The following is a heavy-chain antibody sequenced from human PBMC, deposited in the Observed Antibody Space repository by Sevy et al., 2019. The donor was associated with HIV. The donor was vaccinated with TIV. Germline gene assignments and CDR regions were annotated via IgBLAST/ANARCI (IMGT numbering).Heavy chain of an antibody. Sequence: GGSLRRSCAASGFTFSSYAMHWVRQAPGKGLEWVAVISYDGSNKYYADSVKGRFTISRDNSKNTLYLQMNSLRAEDTAVYYCAREYDFWSGYYRANYYYGMDVWGQGTTVTVSS. V-gene: IGHV3-30*04. CDR1: GFTFSSYA. J-gene: IGHJ6*02. D-gene: IGHD3-3*01. CDR2: ISYDGSNK. CDR3: AREYDFWSGYYRANYYYGMDV.